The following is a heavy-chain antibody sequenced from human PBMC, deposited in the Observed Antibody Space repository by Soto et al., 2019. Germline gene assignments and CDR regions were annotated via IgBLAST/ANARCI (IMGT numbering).Heavy chain of an antibody. D-gene: IGHD2-15*01. CDR2: INHIGRT. J-gene: IGHJ6*02. CDR3: LMVTFSAMDV. CDR1: GGSFSGYY. V-gene: IGHV4-34*01. Sequence: ASETLSLTCDMYGGSFSGYYWTWIRQPPGKGLEWIGEINHIGRTNYNPSLKSRVTIVLDTSKNQFSLKLTSVTAADTAVYYCLMVTFSAMDVWGQGTTVT.